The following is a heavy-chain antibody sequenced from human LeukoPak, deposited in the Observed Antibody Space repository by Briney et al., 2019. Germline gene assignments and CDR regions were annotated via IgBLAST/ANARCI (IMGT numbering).Heavy chain of an antibody. V-gene: IGHV3-23*01. Sequence: PGGSLRLSCAASGFTFSSSAMSWVRQAPGKGPEWVSSISGSGDITYYVDSVKGRFTISRGSSKNTLYLQMNSLRAEDTAVYYCAKAYDSDYYLDSWGQGTLVTVSS. CDR2: ISGSGDIT. CDR1: GFTFSSSA. CDR3: AKAYDSDYYLDS. D-gene: IGHD3-22*01. J-gene: IGHJ4*02.